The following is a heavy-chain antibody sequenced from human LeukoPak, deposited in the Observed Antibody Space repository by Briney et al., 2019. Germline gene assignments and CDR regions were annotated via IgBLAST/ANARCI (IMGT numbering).Heavy chain of an antibody. D-gene: IGHD6-25*01. CDR3: ARDGTPIYSSGWVYMDV. CDR1: GLTFRTYS. CDR2: ITGNSAYI. J-gene: IGHJ6*04. Sequence: PGGSLRLSCAASGLTFRTYSMNWVRQAPGKGLEWVSSITGNSAYIYNADSVRGRFTISRDNAKNSLYLHMNSLRAEDTAVYYCARDGTPIYSSGWVYMDVWGKGTTVTISS. V-gene: IGHV3-21*06.